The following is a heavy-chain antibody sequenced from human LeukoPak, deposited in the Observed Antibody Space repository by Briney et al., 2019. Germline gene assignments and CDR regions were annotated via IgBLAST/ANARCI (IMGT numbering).Heavy chain of an antibody. CDR3: AKGGSYWLDY. CDR1: GFTFSSYS. J-gene: IGHJ4*02. Sequence: GGSLRLSCAASGFTFSSYSMNWVRQAPGKGLEWVSYISSSSSTIYYADSVKGRFTISRDNAKNSLYLQMNSLRAEDTAVYYCAKGGSYWLDYWGQGTLVTVSS. D-gene: IGHD1-26*01. CDR2: ISSSSSTI. V-gene: IGHV3-48*01.